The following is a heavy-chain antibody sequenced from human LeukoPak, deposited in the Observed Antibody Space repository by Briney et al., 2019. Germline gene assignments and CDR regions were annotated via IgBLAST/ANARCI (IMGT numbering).Heavy chain of an antibody. J-gene: IGHJ4*02. CDR2: ISGSGGST. CDR1: GFTFSSYA. CDR3: AKSPPPRGPPPTHLDY. D-gene: IGHD3-10*01. Sequence: PGGSLRLSCAASGFTFSSYAMSWVRQAPGKGLEWVSAISGSGGSTYYADSAKGRFTISRDNSKNTLYLQMNSLIAEDTAVYYWAKSPPPRGPPPTHLDYWGQGTLVTVSS. V-gene: IGHV3-23*01.